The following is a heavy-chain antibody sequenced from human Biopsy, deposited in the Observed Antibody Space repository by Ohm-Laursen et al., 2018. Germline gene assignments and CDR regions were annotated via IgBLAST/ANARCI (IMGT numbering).Heavy chain of an antibody. CDR3: VTDRLDDITKVRGIMTD. D-gene: IGHD3-10*01. J-gene: IGHJ4*02. V-gene: IGHV3-33*01. CDR2: TWDDGSHQ. CDR1: GFNFSAYG. Sequence: SLRLSCAATGFNFSAYGMHWVRQAPDKGLEWVALTWDDGSHQYYADSVKGRFTISRDNSKNSLYLHINTLRVEDTAVYYCVTDRLDDITKVRGIMTDWGQGTLVSVSS.